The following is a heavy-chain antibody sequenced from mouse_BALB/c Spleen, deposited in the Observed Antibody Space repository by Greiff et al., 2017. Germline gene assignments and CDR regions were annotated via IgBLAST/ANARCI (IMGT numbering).Heavy chain of an antibody. Sequence: EVKLQESGPGLVKPSQSLSLTCTVTGYSITSDYAWNWIRQFPGNKLEWMGYISYSGSTSYNPSLKSRISITRDTSKNQFFLQLNSVTTEDTATYYCARAQGSGYGYFDYWGQGTTLTVSS. CDR1: GYSITSDYA. CDR3: ARAQGSGYGYFDY. D-gene: IGHD3-1*01. CDR2: ISYSGST. J-gene: IGHJ2*01. V-gene: IGHV3-2*02.